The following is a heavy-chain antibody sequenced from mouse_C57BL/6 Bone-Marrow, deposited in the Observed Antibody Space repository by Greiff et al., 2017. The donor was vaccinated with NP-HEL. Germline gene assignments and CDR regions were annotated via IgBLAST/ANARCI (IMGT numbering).Heavy chain of an antibody. D-gene: IGHD1-1*01. J-gene: IGHJ1*03. V-gene: IGHV1-82*01. CDR2: IYPGDGDT. Sequence: VQLQQSGPELVKPGASVKISCKASGYAFSSSWMNWVKQRPGKGLEWIGRIYPGDGDTNYNGKFKGKATLTADKASSTAYMQLSSLTSEDSAVYFCAKEGDDYGSSGYFDVWGTGTTVTVSS. CDR1: GYAFSSSW. CDR3: AKEGDDYGSSGYFDV.